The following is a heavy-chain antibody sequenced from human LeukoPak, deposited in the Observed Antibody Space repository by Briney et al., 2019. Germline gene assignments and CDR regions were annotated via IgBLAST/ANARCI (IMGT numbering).Heavy chain of an antibody. Sequence: SETLSLTCTVSGGSIGSSSYYWGWIRQPPGKGLEWIGEIYHDGSPNYNPSLKSRVTISVDTSKNQFSLKLSSVTAADTAVYYCARHYDGSGSYYLATYYFDYWGQGTLVTVSS. CDR2: IYHDGSP. V-gene: IGHV4-39*01. J-gene: IGHJ4*02. D-gene: IGHD3-10*01. CDR1: GGSIGSSSYY. CDR3: ARHYDGSGSYYLATYYFDY.